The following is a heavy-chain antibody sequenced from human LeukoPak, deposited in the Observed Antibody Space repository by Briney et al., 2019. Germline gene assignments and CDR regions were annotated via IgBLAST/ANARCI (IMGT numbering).Heavy chain of an antibody. CDR2: SIGYSGKA. CDR1: GYTFTSYG. Sequence: ASVKVSCKASGYTFTSYGISWVRQAPGQGLEWIGWSIGYSGKANYAQKLQDRITMTTDLSTSTVYMKLKSLTSDDTAIYYCARGKTIDYWGQGTLVTVSS. CDR3: ARGKTIDY. D-gene: IGHD1-1*01. J-gene: IGHJ4*02. V-gene: IGHV1-18*01.